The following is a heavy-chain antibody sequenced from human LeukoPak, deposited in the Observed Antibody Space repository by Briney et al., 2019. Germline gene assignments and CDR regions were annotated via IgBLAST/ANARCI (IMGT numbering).Heavy chain of an antibody. CDR3: AKDYHWLVDY. CDR1: GFTFSSYS. V-gene: IGHV3-30-3*02. J-gene: IGHJ4*02. CDR2: ISADGSKK. D-gene: IGHD1-1*01. Sequence: GGSLRLSCAASGFTFSSYSVHWVRQAPGKGLEWVAIISADGSKKYYADSVKGRFTISRDNTKNTLYLQLDSLRGDDTAVYSCAKDYHWLVDYWGQGTLVTVSS.